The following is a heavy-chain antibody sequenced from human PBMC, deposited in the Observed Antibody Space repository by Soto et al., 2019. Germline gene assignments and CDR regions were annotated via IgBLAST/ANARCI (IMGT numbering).Heavy chain of an antibody. D-gene: IGHD6-13*01. CDR3: ARDLRVAAAGTRYFQH. V-gene: IGHV1-2*02. Sequence: ASVKVSCKAPGYTFTGYYMHWVRQAPGQGLEWMGWINPNSGGTNYAQKFQGRVTMTRDTSISTAYMELSRLRSDDTAVYYCARDLRVAAAGTRYFQHWGQGTLVTVSS. CDR2: INPNSGGT. CDR1: GYTFTGYY. J-gene: IGHJ1*01.